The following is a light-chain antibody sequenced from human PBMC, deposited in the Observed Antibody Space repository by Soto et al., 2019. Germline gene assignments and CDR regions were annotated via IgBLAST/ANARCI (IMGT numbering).Light chain of an antibody. CDR2: EVT. Sequence: QSALTQPPSASGSPGQSVTISCTGTSSDVGAYKYVSWYQQYPGKAPELMIYEVTKRPSGVPDRFSGSKSGNTASLTVSGLQAEEEADYYCTSYVGNDIWVFGGGTKVTVL. CDR1: SSDVGAYKY. V-gene: IGLV2-8*01. J-gene: IGLJ3*02. CDR3: TSYVGNDIWV.